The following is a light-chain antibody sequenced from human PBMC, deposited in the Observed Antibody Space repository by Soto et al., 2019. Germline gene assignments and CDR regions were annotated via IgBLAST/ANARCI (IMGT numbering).Light chain of an antibody. CDR3: QQRSNWPWT. V-gene: IGKV3-11*01. CDR1: QSVSSF. Sequence: EIVLTQSPATLSLSPGERATLSCRASQSVSSFLAWYQQKPGQAPRLLISDASNRATGIPGRFSGSGSGTDFSLTIRSLEPEYFAVYYCQQRSNWPWTFGQGTKVEIK. CDR2: DAS. J-gene: IGKJ1*01.